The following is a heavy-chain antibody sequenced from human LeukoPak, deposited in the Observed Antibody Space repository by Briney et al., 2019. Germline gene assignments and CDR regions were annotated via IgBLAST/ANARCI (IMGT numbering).Heavy chain of an antibody. CDR3: ARDYDLKDAFDI. Sequence: ASVKVSCKASGYTFTGYYMHWVRQAPGQGLEWMGWINPNSGGTNYAQKFQGRVTMTRDTSISTAYMELSRLRSDDTAVYYCARDYDLKDAFDIWGQGTMVTVSS. J-gene: IGHJ3*02. CDR2: INPNSGGT. CDR1: GYTFTGYY. V-gene: IGHV1-2*02. D-gene: IGHD5-12*01.